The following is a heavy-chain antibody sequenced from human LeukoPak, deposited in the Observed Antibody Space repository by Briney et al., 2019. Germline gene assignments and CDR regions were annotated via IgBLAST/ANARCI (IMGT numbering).Heavy chain of an antibody. CDR2: IIPMLGTP. J-gene: IGHJ2*01. V-gene: IGHV1-69*06. CDR3: ARVYYSNSYDYWYFDL. Sequence: SVKVSCKASGGTFSSYAISWVRQAPGQGLEWMGGIIPMLGTPNYAQKFQGRVTITADKSTSTAYMDLSSLRSEDTVVYYCARVYYSNSYDYWYFDLWGRGTLVTVSS. D-gene: IGHD6-13*01. CDR1: GGTFSSYA.